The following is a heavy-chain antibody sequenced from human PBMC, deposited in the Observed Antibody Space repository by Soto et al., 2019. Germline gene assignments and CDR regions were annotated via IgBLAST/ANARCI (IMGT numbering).Heavy chain of an antibody. CDR1: GGTFSSFL. Sequence: QVQLVQSGAEVKKPGSSVKVSCKASGGTFSSFLISWVRQAPGQGLVWMGGIIPMYGTTNYAQRFQGRVTITADEPTSTAYSEVRSLRSEDTAVYYCARDEYYGLDVWGQGTTVTVSS. V-gene: IGHV1-69*12. J-gene: IGHJ6*02. CDR3: ARDEYYGLDV. CDR2: IIPMYGTT.